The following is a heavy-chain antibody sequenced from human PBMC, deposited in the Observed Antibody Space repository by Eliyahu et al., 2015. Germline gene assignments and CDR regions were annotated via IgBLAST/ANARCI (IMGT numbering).Heavy chain of an antibody. CDR1: XGSFSXYY. Sequence: QVQLQQWGAGLLKPSXTLSLTXXVYXGSFSXYYWXWXRQPPGKGLEWIGEINHSGSTNYNPSLKSRVTISVDTSKNQFSLKLSSVTAADTAVYYCARGLDILYYDSSGYYYGDPFDYWGQGTLVTVSS. CDR2: INHSGST. D-gene: IGHD3-22*01. J-gene: IGHJ4*02. V-gene: IGHV4-34*01. CDR3: ARGLDILYYDSSGYYYGDPFDY.